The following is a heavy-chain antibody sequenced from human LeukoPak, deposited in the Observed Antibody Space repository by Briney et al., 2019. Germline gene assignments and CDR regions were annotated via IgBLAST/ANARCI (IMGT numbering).Heavy chain of an antibody. CDR1: GYTFTSYG. D-gene: IGHD3-3*01. CDR2: ISAYNGNT. J-gene: IGHJ4*02. CDR3: ARGPPGGLRFLEWSSPLDY. Sequence: ASVKASCKASGYTFTSYGISWVRQAPGQGLEWMGWISAYNGNTNYAQKLQGRVTMTTDTSTSTAYMELRSLRSDDTAVYYCARGPPGGLRFLEWSSPLDYWGQGTLVTVSS. V-gene: IGHV1-18*01.